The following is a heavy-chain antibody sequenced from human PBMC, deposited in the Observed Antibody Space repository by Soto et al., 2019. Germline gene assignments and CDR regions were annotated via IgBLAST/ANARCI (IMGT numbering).Heavy chain of an antibody. CDR2: ISGSGGST. J-gene: IGHJ6*02. CDR1: GFTFSSYA. D-gene: IGHD2-8*02. CDR3: AKALVGPYYYYYGMDV. V-gene: IGHV3-23*01. Sequence: SGGSLRLSCAASGFTFSSYAMSWVRQAPGKGLEWVSAISGSGGSTYYADSVKGRFTISRDNSKNTLYLQMNSLRAEDTAVYYCAKALVGPYYYYYGMDVWGQGTTVTVSS.